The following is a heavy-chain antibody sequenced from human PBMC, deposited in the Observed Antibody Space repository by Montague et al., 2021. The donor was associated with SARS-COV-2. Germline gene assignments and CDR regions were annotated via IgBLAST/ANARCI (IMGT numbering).Heavy chain of an antibody. J-gene: IGHJ5*01. V-gene: IGHV4-59*12. CDR1: FGSISTYY. Sequence: SETLSLTCTVYFGSISTYYWSWIRQPPGRGLEWIGFIFYNGSTKYNPSLKRRVTISLDTSKNQFSLKLSSVTAADTAVYYCARKGAWAYCGDECYRGWFDSWGQGTLVTVSS. CDR2: IFYNGST. CDR3: ARKGAWAYCGDECYRGWFDS. D-gene: IGHD2-21*01.